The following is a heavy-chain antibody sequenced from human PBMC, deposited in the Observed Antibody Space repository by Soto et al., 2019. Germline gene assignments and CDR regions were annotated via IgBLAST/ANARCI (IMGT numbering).Heavy chain of an antibody. CDR3: ARFLYSSSSSRYDFDY. CDR1: GFTFSSYW. D-gene: IGHD6-6*01. Sequence: GGSLRLSGAASGFTFSSYWMSWVRQAPGKGLEWVANIKQDGSEKYYVDSVKGRSTFSRANAKNSLYLQMNSLRAADTAVYYCARFLYSSSSSRYDFDYWGQGTLVTVSS. J-gene: IGHJ4*02. V-gene: IGHV3-7*03. CDR2: IKQDGSEK.